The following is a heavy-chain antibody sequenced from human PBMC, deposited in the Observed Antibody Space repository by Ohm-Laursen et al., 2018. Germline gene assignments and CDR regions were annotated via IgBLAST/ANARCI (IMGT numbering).Heavy chain of an antibody. D-gene: IGHD4-11*01. J-gene: IGHJ4*02. CDR1: GFTFSNYS. V-gene: IGHV3-48*01. Sequence: SLRLSCAASGFTFSNYSMNWVRQAPGKGLEWVSYISSSNSNIYYADSVKGRITISRDNAKNTLYLQMNSLRAEDTAVYYCAKDRPTVIRSWGQGTLVTVSS. CDR3: AKDRPTVIRS. CDR2: ISSSNSNI.